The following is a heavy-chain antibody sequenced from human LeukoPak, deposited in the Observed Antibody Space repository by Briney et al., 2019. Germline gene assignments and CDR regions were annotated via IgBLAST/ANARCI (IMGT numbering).Heavy chain of an antibody. Sequence: ASVKVSCKASGYTFTSYYMHWVRQAPGQGLEWMGIVNPSGGSTSYAQKFQGRVTMIRDMSTSTVYMELSSLRSEDTAVYYCARVNSYDSSGSRFDYWGQGTLVTVSS. CDR2: VNPSGGST. CDR1: GYTFTSYY. J-gene: IGHJ4*02. D-gene: IGHD3-22*01. CDR3: ARVNSYDSSGSRFDY. V-gene: IGHV1-46*01.